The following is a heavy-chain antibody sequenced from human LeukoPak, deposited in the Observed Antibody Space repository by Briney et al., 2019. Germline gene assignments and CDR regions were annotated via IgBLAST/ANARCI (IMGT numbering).Heavy chain of an antibody. CDR3: ARAHYYGSGSYYRLDY. CDR2: INYSGST. J-gene: IGHJ4*02. D-gene: IGHD3-10*01. CDR1: GGSFSGYY. Sequence: SETLSLTCAVYGGSFSGYYWSWIRQPPGKGLEWIGEINYSGSTNYNPSLKSRVTISVDTSKNQFSLKLSSVTAADTAVYYCARAHYYGSGSYYRLDYWGQGTLVTVSS. V-gene: IGHV4-34*01.